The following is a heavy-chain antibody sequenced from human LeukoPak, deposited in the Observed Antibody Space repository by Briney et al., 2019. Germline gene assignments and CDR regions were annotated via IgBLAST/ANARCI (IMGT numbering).Heavy chain of an antibody. CDR2: IYDSGST. D-gene: IGHD5-18*01. V-gene: IGHV4-59*01. CDR3: ARGDTAMVKFDY. Sequence: SETLSLTCTVSGGSISSYFWSWIRQPPGQGLEWIGYIYDSGSTNYNPSLKSRVTISVDTSRNQFSLKLNSVTAADTAVYYCARGDTAMVKFDYWGQGTLVTVSS. CDR1: GGSISSYF. J-gene: IGHJ4*02.